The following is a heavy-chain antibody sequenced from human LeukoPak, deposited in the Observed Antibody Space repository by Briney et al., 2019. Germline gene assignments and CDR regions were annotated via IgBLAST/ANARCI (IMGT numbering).Heavy chain of an antibody. V-gene: IGHV3-7*01. J-gene: IGHJ3*02. CDR2: IKQDGSEK. CDR1: GFTFSSYW. CDR3: AREKMGQLLGDAFDI. D-gene: IGHD2-2*01. Sequence: GGSLRLSCAASGFTFSSYWMSWVRQAPGKGLEWVANIKQDGSEKYYVDSVKGRFTISRDNAKNSLYLQMNSLRAEDTAVYYCAREKMGQLLGDAFDIWGQGTMVTVSS.